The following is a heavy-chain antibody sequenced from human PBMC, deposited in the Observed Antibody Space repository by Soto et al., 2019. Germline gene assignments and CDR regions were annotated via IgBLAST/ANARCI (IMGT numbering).Heavy chain of an antibody. CDR1: GDSISSGGYY. J-gene: IGHJ4*02. Sequence: SETLSLTCTVSGDSISSGGYYWSWIRQHPGKGLEWIGYIYYSGSTYYNPSLKSRVTISVDTSKKQFSLKLSSVTAADTAVYFCARDRGYESSLGLYYWGQGTLVTVPQ. CDR2: IYYSGST. D-gene: IGHD3-22*01. V-gene: IGHV4-31*03. CDR3: ARDRGYESSLGLYY.